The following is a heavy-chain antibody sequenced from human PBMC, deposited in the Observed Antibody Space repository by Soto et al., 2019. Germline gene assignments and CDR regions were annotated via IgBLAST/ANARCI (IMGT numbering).Heavy chain of an antibody. CDR2: IYYSGST. CDR1: GGSISSYY. CDR3: ARELYYGGKQSGYYYYGMDV. Sequence: KASETLSLTCTVSGGSISSYYWSWIRQPPGKGLEWIGYIYYSGSTNYNPSLKSRVTISVDTSKNQFSLKLSPVTAADTAVYYCARELYYGGKQSGYYYYGMDVWGQGTTVTVSS. V-gene: IGHV4-59*01. D-gene: IGHD4-17*01. J-gene: IGHJ6*02.